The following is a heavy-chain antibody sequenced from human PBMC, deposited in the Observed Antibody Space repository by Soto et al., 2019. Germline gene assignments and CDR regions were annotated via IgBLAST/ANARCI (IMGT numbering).Heavy chain of an antibody. Sequence: VPLVQSGAEVKKPGASVKVSCKASGYTFTSYGISWVRQAPGQGLEWMGWISAYNGNTNYAQKLQGRVTMTTDTSTSTAYMELRSLRSDDTAVYYCARGPYSSGWYGILYYYYGMDVWGQGTTVTVSS. CDR2: ISAYNGNT. D-gene: IGHD6-19*01. CDR3: ARGPYSSGWYGILYYYYGMDV. V-gene: IGHV1-18*01. J-gene: IGHJ6*02. CDR1: GYTFTSYG.